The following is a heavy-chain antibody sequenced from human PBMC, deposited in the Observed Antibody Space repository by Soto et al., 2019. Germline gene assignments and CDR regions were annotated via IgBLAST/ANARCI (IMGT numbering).Heavy chain of an antibody. CDR1: GFTFGNYW. Sequence: PGGSLRLSCAASGFTFGNYWMHWVRQAPGKGLEWVSRMNSDGSTTYYADSVKGRFTISRDNSKNTVYLQMNSLRTEDTATYYCASTDYGGDGQDYWGQGTLVTVSS. D-gene: IGHD4-17*01. V-gene: IGHV3-74*01. CDR2: MNSDGSTT. J-gene: IGHJ4*02. CDR3: ASTDYGGDGQDY.